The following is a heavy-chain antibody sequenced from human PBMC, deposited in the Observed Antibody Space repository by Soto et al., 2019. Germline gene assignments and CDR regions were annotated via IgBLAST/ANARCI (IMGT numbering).Heavy chain of an antibody. CDR1: GYTLTTYG. V-gene: IGHV1-18*01. Sequence: QVQLVQSGAEVKKPGASMKVSCKASGYTLTTYGISWVRQAPGQGLEWMGWISAYNGKNNYAQKFQGRVTMTTDTSTSIAYMELRSLRSDDTAVYYCARGPPTSCSCGSCYSHYFDYWGQGTLVTVSS. J-gene: IGHJ4*02. CDR2: ISAYNGKN. D-gene: IGHD2-15*01. CDR3: ARGPPTSCSCGSCYSHYFDY.